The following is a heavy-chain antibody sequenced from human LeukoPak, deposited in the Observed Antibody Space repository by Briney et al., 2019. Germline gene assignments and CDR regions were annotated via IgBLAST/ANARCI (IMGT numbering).Heavy chain of an antibody. D-gene: IGHD6-6*01. Sequence: GGSLRLPCTASGFSFSGHWMHWARQLPGKGLVWVSRISPTGSTTSYADSVKGRFTVSRDDAKNTLYLQVNNLRAEDTAVYYCARGPNSNWSGLDFWGQGTLLTVSS. CDR3: ARGPNSNWSGLDF. J-gene: IGHJ4*02. CDR1: GFSFSGHW. CDR2: ISPTGSTT. V-gene: IGHV3-74*01.